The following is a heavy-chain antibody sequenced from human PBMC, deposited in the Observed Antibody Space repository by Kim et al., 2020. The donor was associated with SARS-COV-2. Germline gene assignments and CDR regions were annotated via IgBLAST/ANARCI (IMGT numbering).Heavy chain of an antibody. V-gene: IGHV7-4-1*02. CDR2: INTNTGNP. Sequence: ASVKVSCKASGYTFTTYAMNWVRQAPGQGLEWMGWINTNTGNPTYAQGFTGRFVFSLDTSVTTAYLQISSLKAEGTAVYYCARGLGYCSGGRCYAEDRTMDVWGQGTTVAVSS. CDR1: GYTFTTYA. J-gene: IGHJ6*02. CDR3: ARGLGYCSGGRCYAEDRTMDV. D-gene: IGHD2-15*01.